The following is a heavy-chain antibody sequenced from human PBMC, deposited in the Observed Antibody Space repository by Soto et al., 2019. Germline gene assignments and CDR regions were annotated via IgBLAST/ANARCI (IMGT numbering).Heavy chain of an antibody. CDR1: GFSFSSYG. Sequence: PRGSLRLSCPPSGFSFSSYGMRWVRLAPGKGLEWVAVILYDGSNKYYADSVKGRFTISRDNSKNTLYLQMNSLRAEDTAVYYCAKGDYSSSWWRNYYGMDVWGQGTTVTVSS. J-gene: IGHJ6*02. CDR3: AKGDYSSSWWRNYYGMDV. CDR2: ILYDGSNK. D-gene: IGHD6-13*01. V-gene: IGHV3-30*18.